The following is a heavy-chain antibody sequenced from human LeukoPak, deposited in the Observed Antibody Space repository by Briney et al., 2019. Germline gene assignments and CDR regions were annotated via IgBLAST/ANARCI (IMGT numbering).Heavy chain of an antibody. D-gene: IGHD3-3*01. V-gene: IGHV3-23*01. CDR2: ISGSGGST. CDR1: GFTFSSYA. Sequence: GGSLRLSCAASGFTFSSYAMSWVRQAPGEGLEWVSAISGSGGSTYYADSVKGRFTISRDNSKNTLYLQMNSLRAEDTAVYYCAKIPPPRFLEWLFHYYGMDVWGQGTTVTVSS. CDR3: AKIPPPRFLEWLFHYYGMDV. J-gene: IGHJ6*02.